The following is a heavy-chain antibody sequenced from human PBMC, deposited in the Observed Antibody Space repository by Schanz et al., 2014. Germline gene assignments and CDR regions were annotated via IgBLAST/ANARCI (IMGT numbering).Heavy chain of an antibody. CDR2: ITGSGSKT. J-gene: IGHJ3*01. V-gene: IGHV3-23*01. Sequence: EVQLLESGGTVVQPGGSLRVSCAASGFVFRTFAMYWVRQAPGKGLEWVSAITGSGSKTYYADSVKGRFTIARDNSKNSLYLQMNSLRAEDTGVYYCARGREVVAKIFDVWGQGTMXTVSS. CDR1: GFVFRTFA. CDR3: ARGREVVAKIFDV. D-gene: IGHD3-22*01.